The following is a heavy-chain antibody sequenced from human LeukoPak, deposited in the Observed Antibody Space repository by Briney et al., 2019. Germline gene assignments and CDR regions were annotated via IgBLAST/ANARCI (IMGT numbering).Heavy chain of an antibody. D-gene: IGHD1-26*01. J-gene: IGHJ4*02. Sequence: ASVRVSCKASGFSFSSYGFSWVRQAPGQGLEWMGWISVYNGKTNYAQKFQGRVTMTTDTSTTTVYMDLRSLRSDDTAVYFCARGGALTSFDSWGQGTLITVSS. V-gene: IGHV1-18*01. CDR1: GFSFSSYG. CDR2: ISVYNGKT. CDR3: ARGGALTSFDS.